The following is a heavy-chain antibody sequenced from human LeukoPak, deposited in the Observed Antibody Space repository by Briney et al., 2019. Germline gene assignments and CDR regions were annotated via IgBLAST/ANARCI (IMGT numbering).Heavy chain of an antibody. CDR3: AGDAYGYYSFDY. CDR2: ISASINYI. Sequence: GGSLRLSCAASGFTFSSYSMNWVRQAPGKGLEWVSSISASINYIYYSDSVKGRFTISRDNAKNSLYLQMNSLRAEYTAVYFCAGDAYGYYSFDYWGQGTLVTGSS. CDR1: GFTFSSYS. V-gene: IGHV3-21*01. J-gene: IGHJ4*02. D-gene: IGHD2/OR15-2a*01.